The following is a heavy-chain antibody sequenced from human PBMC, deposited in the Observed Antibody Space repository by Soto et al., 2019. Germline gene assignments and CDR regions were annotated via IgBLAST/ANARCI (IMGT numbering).Heavy chain of an antibody. CDR3: ARKGDVETATASFNWFDP. CDR2: MNPNSGNT. CDR1: GYTFTSYD. V-gene: IGHV1-8*01. D-gene: IGHD5-18*01. J-gene: IGHJ5*02. Sequence: GASVKVSCKASGYTFTSYDINWVRQATGQGLEWMGWMNPNSGNTGYAQKFQGRVTMTRNTSISTAYMELSSLRSEDTAVYYCARKGDVETATASFNWFDPWGQGTLVTV.